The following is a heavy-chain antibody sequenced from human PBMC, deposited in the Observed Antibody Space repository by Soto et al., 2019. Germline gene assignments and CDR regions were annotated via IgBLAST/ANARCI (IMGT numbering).Heavy chain of an antibody. Sequence: AETLSLTCAVSGVSISSNNWWSWVRQPPGKGLEWIGEIYHSGSTNYNPSLKSRVTISVDKSKNQFSLKLSSVTAADTAVYYCARETVLSSWYGEAVAGTVDYYYYGMDVWGQGTTVTVSS. CDR1: GVSISSNNW. CDR3: ARETVLSSWYGEAVAGTVDYYYYGMDV. D-gene: IGHD6-19*01. CDR2: IYHSGST. V-gene: IGHV4-4*02. J-gene: IGHJ6*02.